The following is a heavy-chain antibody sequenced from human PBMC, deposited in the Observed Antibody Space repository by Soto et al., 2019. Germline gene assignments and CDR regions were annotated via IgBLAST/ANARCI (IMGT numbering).Heavy chain of an antibody. CDR3: ARDIVVVPAAIQGDYYYYGMDV. Sequence: SVKVSCKASGGTFSSYAISWVRQAPGQGLEWMGGIIPIFGTANYAQKFQGRVTITADESTSTAYMELSSLRSEDTAVYYCARDIVVVPAAIQGDYYYYGMDVWGQGTRVTVSS. J-gene: IGHJ6*02. V-gene: IGHV1-69*13. D-gene: IGHD2-2*02. CDR1: GGTFSSYA. CDR2: IIPIFGTA.